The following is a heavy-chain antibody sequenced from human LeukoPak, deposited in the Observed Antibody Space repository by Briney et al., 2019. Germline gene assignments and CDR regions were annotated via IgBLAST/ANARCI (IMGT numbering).Heavy chain of an antibody. CDR3: ARIEDVTRGYNHAYYFDY. D-gene: IGHD5-18*01. V-gene: IGHV4-38-2*02. CDR2: IYHSGST. Sequence: SETLSLTCTVSGYSISSGYYWGWIRQPPGKGLGWIGIIYHSGSTYYNPSLKSRVTMSIDTSKKQFSLKLRAATAADTAVYYCARIEDVTRGYNHAYYFDYWGQGTLVTVSS. J-gene: IGHJ4*02. CDR1: GYSISSGYY.